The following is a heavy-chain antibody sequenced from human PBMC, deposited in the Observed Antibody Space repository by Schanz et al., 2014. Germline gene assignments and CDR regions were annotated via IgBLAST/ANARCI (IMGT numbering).Heavy chain of an antibody. D-gene: IGHD5-18*01. V-gene: IGHV3-23*01. CDR2: ISSGGGST. CDR3: AKDAENTAMITDYFDY. J-gene: IGHJ4*02. CDR1: GFTFGDYA. Sequence: EVQLLESGGGLVQPGGSLRLSCAASGFTFGDYAMSWVRQAPGKALEWVSAISSGGGSTYYADSVKGRFTISRDNSKNTLYLQMKRLRAEDTAVYYCAKDAENTAMITDYFDYWGQGTLXTVSS.